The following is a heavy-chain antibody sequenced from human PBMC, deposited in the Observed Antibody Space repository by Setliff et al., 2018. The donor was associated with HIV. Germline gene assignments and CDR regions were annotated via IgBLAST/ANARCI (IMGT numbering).Heavy chain of an antibody. CDR3: ARGYYNFWSGYVNWFDP. Sequence: SETLSLTCTVSGGSISSYYWSWIRQPPGKGLEWIGYIYYSGSTNYNPSLKSRVTISVDTSKNQFSLQLSSVTAADTAVYYCARGYYNFWSGYVNWFDPWGQGTQVT. CDR2: IYYSGST. CDR1: GGSISSYY. V-gene: IGHV4-59*01. D-gene: IGHD3-3*01. J-gene: IGHJ5*02.